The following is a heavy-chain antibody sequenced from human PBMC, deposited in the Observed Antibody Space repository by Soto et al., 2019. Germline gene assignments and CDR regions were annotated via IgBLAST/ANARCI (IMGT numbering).Heavy chain of an antibody. CDR3: ARRITGYRHYMDV. Sequence: QVQLHQWGAGLLKPSETLSLTCSVYGESFSGFFWTWVRLPPGQGLEWIGEMNRGGSSNYNPSLKSRVTISVDASKNQFSLTLTSVTAADTGVYFCARRITGYRHYMDVWGKGTTVTVSS. CDR2: MNRGGSS. J-gene: IGHJ6*03. CDR1: GESFSGFF. V-gene: IGHV4-34*01. D-gene: IGHD3-16*02.